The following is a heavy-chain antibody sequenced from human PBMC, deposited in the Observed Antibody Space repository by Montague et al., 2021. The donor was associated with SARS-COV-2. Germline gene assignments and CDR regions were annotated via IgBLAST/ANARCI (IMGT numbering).Heavy chain of an antibody. CDR3: ARVAGGYYHDSSAYFDY. Sequence: SETLSLTCAVSGGSFSGYYWSWIRQPPGKGLEWIGEINQSGSTNYNPSLKSRVTLSVDTSKNQFSLKLSSLTAADTAVYYCARVAGGYYHDSSAYFDYWGQGSLVTVSS. CDR1: GGSFSGYY. J-gene: IGHJ4*02. D-gene: IGHD3-22*01. CDR2: INQSGST. V-gene: IGHV4-34*01.